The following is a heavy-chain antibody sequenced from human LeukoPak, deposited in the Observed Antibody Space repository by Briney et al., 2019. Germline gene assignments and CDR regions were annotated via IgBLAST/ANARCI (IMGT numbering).Heavy chain of an antibody. J-gene: IGHJ6*03. D-gene: IGHD2-21*02. V-gene: IGHV4-34*01. CDR3: ARRVTVHYYMDL. Sequence: SETLSLTCAVYGGSFSDDYWSWIRQSPGKGLEWIGEIKHGGSTNYNPSLKSRVIISIDSLKSQISLSLNSVTAADMAVYYCARRVTVHYYMDLWASGTAVTVSS. CDR1: GGSFSDDY. CDR2: IKHGGST.